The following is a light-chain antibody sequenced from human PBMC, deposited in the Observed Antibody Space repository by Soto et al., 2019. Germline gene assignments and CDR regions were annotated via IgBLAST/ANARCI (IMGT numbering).Light chain of an antibody. Sequence: SVLTKPPSASGSPGQSVTISCTGTNSDVGGYNYVSWYQQYPGKAPKLIIYEVNERPSGVPDRFSGSKSGNTASLTVSGLQTADEADYYCSSYAGSNWYVFGTGTKVTVL. CDR3: SSYAGSNWYV. CDR1: NSDVGGYNY. V-gene: IGLV2-8*01. J-gene: IGLJ1*01. CDR2: EVN.